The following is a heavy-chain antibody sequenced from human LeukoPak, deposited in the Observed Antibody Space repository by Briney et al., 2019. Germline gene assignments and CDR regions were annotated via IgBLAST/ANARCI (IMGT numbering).Heavy chain of an antibody. V-gene: IGHV4-4*02. CDR1: GGSISSSNW. D-gene: IGHD3-10*01. Sequence: SETLSLTCAVSGGSISSSNWWSWVRQPPGKGLEWIGEIYHSGSTNYNPSLKSRVTISVDTSKNQFSLKLSSVTAADTAVYYCAKSNGYGLVDIWGQGTMVTVSS. J-gene: IGHJ3*02. CDR3: AKSNGYGLVDI. CDR2: IYHSGST.